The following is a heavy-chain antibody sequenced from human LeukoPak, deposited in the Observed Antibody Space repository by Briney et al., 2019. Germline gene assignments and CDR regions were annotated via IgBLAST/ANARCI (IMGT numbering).Heavy chain of an antibody. D-gene: IGHD3-22*01. CDR1: GYSFTSYW. Sequence: GESPKISFQGSGYSFTSYWIVWVRPMPGKGPEWMGIIYPSDSDTRYSPSFQGQVTISGDKSISTAYLQWSSLKASDTAMYYCARQGSGYPVDYWGQGTLVTVSS. V-gene: IGHV5-51*01. CDR2: IYPSDSDT. CDR3: ARQGSGYPVDY. J-gene: IGHJ4*02.